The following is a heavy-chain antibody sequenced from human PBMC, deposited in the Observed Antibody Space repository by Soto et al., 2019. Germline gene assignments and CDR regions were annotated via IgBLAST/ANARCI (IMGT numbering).Heavy chain of an antibody. J-gene: IGHJ4*02. D-gene: IGHD3-22*01. V-gene: IGHV2-26*01. Sequence: SGPTLVNPTETLTLTCTVSGFSLSNARMGVSWIRQPPGKALEWLAHIFSNDEKSYSTSLKSRLTISKDTSKSQVVLTMTNMDPVDTATYYCARFYYDSSGYYLDYWGQGTLVTVSS. CDR3: ARFYYDSSGYYLDY. CDR1: GFSLSNARMG. CDR2: IFSNDEK.